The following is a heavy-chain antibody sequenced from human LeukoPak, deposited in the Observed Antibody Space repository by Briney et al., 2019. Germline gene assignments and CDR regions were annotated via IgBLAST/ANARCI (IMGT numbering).Heavy chain of an antibody. Sequence: ASVKVSCKASGYTFTGYWMHWVRQAPGQGPEWMGVISPSGGSTIYAQKFKGRVTLTRDMSTSTDYLEVSSLRSEDTAVYYCARDNSGRDEAWWFDPWGQGTLVTVSS. CDR3: ARDNSGRDEAWWFDP. CDR1: GYTFTGYW. V-gene: IGHV1-46*01. D-gene: IGHD3-10*01. J-gene: IGHJ5*02. CDR2: ISPSGGST.